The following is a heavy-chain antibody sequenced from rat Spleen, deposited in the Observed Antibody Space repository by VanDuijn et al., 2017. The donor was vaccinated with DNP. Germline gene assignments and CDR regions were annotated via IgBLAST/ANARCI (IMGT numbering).Heavy chain of an antibody. CDR3: ARPDY. CDR1: GFTFSNFD. CDR2: ISYDGGST. J-gene: IGHJ2*01. V-gene: IGHV5-25*01. Sequence: EVQLVESGGGLVQPGRSLKLSCAASGFTFSNFDMAWVRQAPTKGLEWVAYISYDGGSTYYRDSVKGRFTISRDNSKSTLYLQMDSLRSEDTATYYCARPDYWGQGVMVTVSS.